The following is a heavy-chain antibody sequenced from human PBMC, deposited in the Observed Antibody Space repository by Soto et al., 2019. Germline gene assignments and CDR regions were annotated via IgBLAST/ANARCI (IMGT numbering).Heavy chain of an antibody. Sequence: PGGSLTLSCAASGFIFDSDWMHWVRQAPGKGLEWVALIWSDGSNKYYADSVRGRFTVSRDNAKNTLYLQMNSLRAEDTAVYYCGGLAYYFDYWGQGSLVTVSS. J-gene: IGHJ4*02. CDR2: IWSDGSNK. V-gene: IGHV3-33*08. CDR1: GFIFDSDW. CDR3: GGLAYYFDY. D-gene: IGHD3-16*01.